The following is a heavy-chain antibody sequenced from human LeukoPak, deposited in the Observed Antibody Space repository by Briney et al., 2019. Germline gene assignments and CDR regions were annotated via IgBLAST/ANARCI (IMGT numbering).Heavy chain of an antibody. CDR1: GYTFTSYD. V-gene: IGHV1-8*01. Sequence: ASVKVSCKASGYTFTSYDINWVRQATGQGLEWMGWMNPNSGNTGYAQKFQGRVTMTRNTSISIAYMELSSLRSEDTAVYYCAREMVDSGSYYAAMDVWGKGTTVTVSS. CDR2: MNPNSGNT. D-gene: IGHD1-26*01. J-gene: IGHJ6*04. CDR3: AREMVDSGSYYAAMDV.